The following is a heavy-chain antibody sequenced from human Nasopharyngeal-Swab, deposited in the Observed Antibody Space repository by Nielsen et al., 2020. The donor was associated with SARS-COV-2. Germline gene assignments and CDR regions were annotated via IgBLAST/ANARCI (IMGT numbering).Heavy chain of an antibody. V-gene: IGHV4-34*01. Sequence: ETLSLTCAVYGGSFSGYYWSWIRQPPGKGLEWIGEINHSGSTNYNPSLKSRVTISVDTSKNQFSLKLSSVTAADTAVYYCARVFRYYYDSSGLGTSCYFDYWGQGTLVTVSS. D-gene: IGHD3-22*01. J-gene: IGHJ4*02. CDR1: GGSFSGYY. CDR2: INHSGST. CDR3: ARVFRYYYDSSGLGTSCYFDY.